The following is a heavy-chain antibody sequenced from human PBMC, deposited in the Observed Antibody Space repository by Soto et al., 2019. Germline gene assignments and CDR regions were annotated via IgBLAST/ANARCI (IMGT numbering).Heavy chain of an antibody. J-gene: IGHJ6*02. CDR3: VHGQGDYNYYYYGMDV. CDR2: IYWDDEK. V-gene: IGHV2-5*02. CDR1: RFSLSTSGVH. Sequence: QITLKESGPTLVKPTQTLTLTCTFSRFSLSTSGVHVGWIRQPPGKALEWLALIYWDDEKRYSPSLRSRLTISKDTSKNQVVLTMTNMDPVDTATYYCVHGQGDYNYYYYGMDVWGQRTTVTVSS. D-gene: IGHD4-4*01.